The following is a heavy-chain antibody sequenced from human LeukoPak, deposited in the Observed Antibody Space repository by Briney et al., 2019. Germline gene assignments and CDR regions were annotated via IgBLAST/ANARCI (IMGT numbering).Heavy chain of an antibody. D-gene: IGHD4-17*01. V-gene: IGHV4-4*07. CDR1: GGSLSSYY. Sequence: PETLSLTCTVSGGSLSSYYWSWIRQPAGKGLGWIGRIYTSGSTNYNPSLKSRVTMSVDTSKNQFSLKLSSVTAADTAVYYCASARRDYDFDYWGQGTLVTVSS. CDR3: ASARRDYDFDY. J-gene: IGHJ4*02. CDR2: IYTSGST.